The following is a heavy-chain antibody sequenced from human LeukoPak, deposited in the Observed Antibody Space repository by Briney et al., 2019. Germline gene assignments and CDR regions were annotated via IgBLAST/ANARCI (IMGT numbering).Heavy chain of an antibody. CDR3: ARESRRVVPAAKFDY. J-gene: IGHJ4*02. D-gene: IGHD2-2*01. CDR2: INPNSGGT. CDR1: GYTFTGYF. V-gene: IGHV1-2*02. Sequence: ASVKVSCKASGYTFTGYFMHWVRQAPGQGLEWMGWINPNSGGTNYAQKFQGRVTMTRDTSISTAYMELSRLRSDDTAVYYCARESRRVVPAAKFDYWGQGTLVTVSS.